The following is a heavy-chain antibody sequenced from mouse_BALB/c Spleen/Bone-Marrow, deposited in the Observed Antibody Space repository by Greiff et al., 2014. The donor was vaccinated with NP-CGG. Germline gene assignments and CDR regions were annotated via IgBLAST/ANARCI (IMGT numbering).Heavy chain of an antibody. CDR1: GFNIKDYY. V-gene: IGHV14-1*02. CDR2: IDPEKGNT. J-gene: IGHJ2*01. D-gene: IGHD4-1*01. CDR3: ARGAWARGYFDY. Sequence: VQLQQSGAELVRPGALVKLSCKASGFNIKDYYLHWVKQGPEQGLEWIGWIDPEKGNTKYGPKFQGKASIIADTSSNTAYLQLSSLTSEDTAVYYCARGAWARGYFDYWGQGTTLTVSS.